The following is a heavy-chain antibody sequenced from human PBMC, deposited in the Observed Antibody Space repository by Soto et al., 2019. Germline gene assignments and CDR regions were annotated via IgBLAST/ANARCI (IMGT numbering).Heavy chain of an antibody. D-gene: IGHD2-15*01. J-gene: IGHJ4*02. CDR3: AREGEYCSGGSCTYFAY. CDR2: VSYDGAHK. CDR1: GFTFTNYA. Sequence: VQLVESGGGVVQPGRSLRLSCAASGFTFTNYAMYWVRQAPGKGLVWMGYVSYDGAHKFYADSVKGRFTISRDNSKNSLFLQMNRLRAEDTAVYYCAREGEYCSGGSCTYFAYWGQGTLVTVSS. V-gene: IGHV3-30-3*01.